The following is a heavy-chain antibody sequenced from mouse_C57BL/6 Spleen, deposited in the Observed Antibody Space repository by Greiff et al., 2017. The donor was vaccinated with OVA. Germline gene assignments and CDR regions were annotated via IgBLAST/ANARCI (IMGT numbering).Heavy chain of an antibody. CDR2: INPSTGGT. CDR1: GYTFTDYN. V-gene: IGHV1-42*01. Sequence: EVQLQQSGPELVKPGASVKLPYKASGYTFTDYNMDWVKQSPGKSLEWIGDINPSTGGTSYNQKFKAKATLTVDKSSSTAYMQLKSLTSEDAAVYYCARCSDCYLFAYWGQGTLVTVSA. D-gene: IGHD2-3*01. J-gene: IGHJ3*01. CDR3: ARCSDCYLFAY.